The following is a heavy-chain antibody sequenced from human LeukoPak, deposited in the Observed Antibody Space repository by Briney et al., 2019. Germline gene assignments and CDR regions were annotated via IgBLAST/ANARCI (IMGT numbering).Heavy chain of an antibody. J-gene: IGHJ3*02. Sequence: PGGSLRLSCAASGFTFSSYSMNWVRQAPGKGLEWVSYISSSSSTIYYADSVKGRFTISRDNAKNSLYLQMNSLRAEDTAVYYCARDSDHDAFDIWGQGTMVTVSS. CDR3: ARDSDHDAFDI. V-gene: IGHV3-48*01. CDR2: ISSSSSTI. CDR1: GFTFSSYS.